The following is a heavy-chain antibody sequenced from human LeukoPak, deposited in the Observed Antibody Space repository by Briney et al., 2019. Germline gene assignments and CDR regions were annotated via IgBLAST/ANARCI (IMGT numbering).Heavy chain of an antibody. J-gene: IGHJ6*02. V-gene: IGHV3-30-3*01. CDR1: GFTFSSYA. D-gene: IGHD2-2*01. CDR3: ARDRTNMRYCSSTSCYGYYYYGMDV. Sequence: RRSLRLSCAASGFTFSSYAMHWVRQAPGKGLECVAVISYDGSNKYYADSVKGRFTISRDNSKNTLYLQMNSLRAEDTAVYYCARDRTNMRYCSSTSCYGYYYYGMDVWGQGTTVTVSS. CDR2: ISYDGSNK.